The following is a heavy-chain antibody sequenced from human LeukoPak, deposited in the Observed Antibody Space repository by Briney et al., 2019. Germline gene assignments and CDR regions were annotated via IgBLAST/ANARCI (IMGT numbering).Heavy chain of an antibody. CDR2: VSGSGAHT. D-gene: IGHD1-26*01. CDR3: AKDGGTYPYFLDV. CDR1: GFTFSSHA. V-gene: IGHV3-23*01. Sequence: GRPLRLLCAASGFTFSSHAMTWLRQAPGEGLQWVSAVSGSGAHTYYAHSVKGRLIISLDNSRDTLYLQMSSLRAEDTAIYICAKDGGTYPYFLDVWGKRATVIVSS. J-gene: IGHJ6*03.